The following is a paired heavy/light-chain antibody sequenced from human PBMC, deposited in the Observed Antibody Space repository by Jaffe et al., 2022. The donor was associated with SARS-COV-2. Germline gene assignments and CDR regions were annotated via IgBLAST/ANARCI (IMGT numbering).Light chain of an antibody. V-gene: IGKV3-11*01. CDR2: DAS. CDR1: HSVNNY. CDR3: QQRNNWIT. J-gene: IGKJ5*01. Sequence: EIVLTQSPATLSLSPGERATLSCRASHSVNNYLAWYQQKPGQAPRLLIYDASYRATGVPARFSGSGSGTDFTLTISNLEPEDFAVYYCQQRNNWITFGQGTRLEIK.
Heavy chain of an antibody. CDR2: ITWNSGSV. V-gene: IGHV3-9*01. CDR1: GFTFDDYA. J-gene: IGHJ5*02. Sequence: EVQLVESGGGLVQPGRSLRLSCAASGFTFDDYAMHWVRQVPGKGLEWVSGITWNSGSVIYGDSVKGRFTISRDNARKSLYLQMNSLRPDDTALYYCARRDRFGSGSSLDLWGQGTLVTVSS. CDR3: ARRDRFGSGSSLDL. D-gene: IGHD3-10*01.